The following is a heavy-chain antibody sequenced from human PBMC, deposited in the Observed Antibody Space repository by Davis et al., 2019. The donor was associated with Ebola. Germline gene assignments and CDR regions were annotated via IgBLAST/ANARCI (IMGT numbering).Heavy chain of an antibody. J-gene: IGHJ4*02. D-gene: IGHD4-17*01. Sequence: ASVKVSCKASGNTFSNVHMHWVRQAPGQGLEWMGIIKHSGETIYAQKFQGRVTMTRDTSISTAYMELSRLRSDDTAVYYCASGTTVTTGFDNWGQGTLVTVSS. CDR1: GNTFSNVH. CDR2: IKHSGET. V-gene: IGHV1-2*02. CDR3: ASGTTVTTGFDN.